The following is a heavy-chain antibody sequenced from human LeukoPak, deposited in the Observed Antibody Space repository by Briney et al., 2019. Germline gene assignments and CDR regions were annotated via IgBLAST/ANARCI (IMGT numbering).Heavy chain of an antibody. D-gene: IGHD6-6*01. J-gene: IGHJ4*02. CDR2: IYYSGST. CDR3: ARANLYSSSSTPFDY. V-gene: IGHV4-59*01. Sequence: PSETLSLTCTVSGGSISSYYWSWIRQPPGKGLEWIGYIYYSGSTNYNPSLKSRVTISVDTSKNQFSLKLSSVTAADTAVYYCARANLYSSSSTPFDYWGQGTLVTVSS. CDR1: GGSISSYY.